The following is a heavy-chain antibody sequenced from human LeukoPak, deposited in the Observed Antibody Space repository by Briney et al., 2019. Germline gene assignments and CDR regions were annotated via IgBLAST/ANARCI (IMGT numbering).Heavy chain of an antibody. CDR3: AREPMPYDYGGNLENDY. Sequence: GGSLRLSCLVSGFSVSHNYVSWVRQAPGKGLEWVSSISSSSSYIYYADSVKGRFTISRDNAKNSLYLQMNSLRAEDTAVYYCAREPMPYDYGGNLENDYWGQGTLVTVSS. CDR1: GFSVSHNY. J-gene: IGHJ4*02. V-gene: IGHV3-21*01. CDR2: ISSSSSYI. D-gene: IGHD4-23*01.